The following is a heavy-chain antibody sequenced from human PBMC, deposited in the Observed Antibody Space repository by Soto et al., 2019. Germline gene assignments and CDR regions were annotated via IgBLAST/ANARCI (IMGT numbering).Heavy chain of an antibody. CDR3: ARPRCSGGSCYSGVGDY. J-gene: IGHJ4*02. CDR2: IWYDGSNK. CDR1: GFTFSSYG. Sequence: QVQLVESGGGVVQPGRSLRLSCAASGFTFSSYGMHWVRQAPGKGLEWVAVIWYDGSNKYYADSVKGRFTISRDNSKNTLYLQMTSLRAEDTAVYYCARPRCSGGSCYSGVGDYWGQGTLVTVSS. D-gene: IGHD2-15*01. V-gene: IGHV3-33*01.